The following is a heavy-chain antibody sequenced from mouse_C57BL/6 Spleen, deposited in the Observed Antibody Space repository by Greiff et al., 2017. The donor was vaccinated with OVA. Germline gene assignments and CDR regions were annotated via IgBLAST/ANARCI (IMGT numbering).Heavy chain of an antibody. J-gene: IGHJ1*03. CDR2: IDPSDCET. Sequence: VQLQQPGAELVRPGSSVKLSCQASGYTFPSYWMHWVKPRPIQGLEWIGNIDPSDCETHYHQKFKDKATLTVDKSSSTAYMQLSSLTSEDSAVYYCARERGITTVVATRYFDVWGTGTTVTVSS. D-gene: IGHD1-1*01. CDR3: ARERGITTVVATRYFDV. V-gene: IGHV1-52*01. CDR1: GYTFPSYW.